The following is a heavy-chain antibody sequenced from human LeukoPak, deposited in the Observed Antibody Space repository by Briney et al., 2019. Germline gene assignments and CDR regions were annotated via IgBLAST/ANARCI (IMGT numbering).Heavy chain of an antibody. J-gene: IGHJ4*02. CDR1: GFTFDDYT. D-gene: IGHD5-24*01. V-gene: IGHV3-43*01. CDR3: AKEGEEMAAFDY. CDR2: ISWDGGST. Sequence: PGGSLRLSCAASGFTFDDYTMHWVRQAPGKGLEWVSLISWDGGSTYYADSVKGRFTISRDNSKNSLYLQMNSLRTEDTALYYCAKEGEEMAAFDYWGQGTLVTVSS.